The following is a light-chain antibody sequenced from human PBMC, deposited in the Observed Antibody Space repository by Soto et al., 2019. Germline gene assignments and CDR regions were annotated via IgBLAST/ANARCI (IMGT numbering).Light chain of an antibody. CDR2: GAS. V-gene: IGKV3-20*01. Sequence: EVVLTQSPGTLSLSPGERATLSCRASQSVSSSYLAWYQQKPGQSPRLLIYGASNRATGIPDRFSGGGSGTDFTLTISRLEPEDFAVYYCQQFSSYPLTFGGGTKV. CDR3: QQFSSYPLT. J-gene: IGKJ4*01. CDR1: QSVSSSY.